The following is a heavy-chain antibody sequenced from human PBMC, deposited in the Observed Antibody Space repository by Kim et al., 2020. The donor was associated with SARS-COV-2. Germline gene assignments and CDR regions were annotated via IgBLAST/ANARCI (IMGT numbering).Heavy chain of an antibody. J-gene: IGHJ4*02. D-gene: IGHD1-26*01. CDR1: GFAMSPYF. CDR2: VSYDGTDR. Sequence: GGSLRLSCASSGFAMSPYFLHWVRQAPGKGLQWVSLVSYDGTDRHYTDSVKGRFTISRDNGKNILYLHMNNLRPDDTAIYYCAREPKLNKVGQGLDCWGRGTLVTVSP. CDR3: AREPKLNKVGQGLDC. V-gene: IGHV3-30*10.